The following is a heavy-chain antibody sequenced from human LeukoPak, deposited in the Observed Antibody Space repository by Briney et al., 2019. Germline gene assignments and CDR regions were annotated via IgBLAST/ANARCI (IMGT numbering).Heavy chain of an antibody. CDR1: GGSISSSSYY. D-gene: IGHD3-16*02. Sequence: SETLSLTCSVSGGSISSSSYYWGWIRQPPGKGLEWIGSIYYSGSTYYNPSLKSRVTISVDTSKNQFSLKLSSVTAADTAVYYCASQIRDRRLGELSTKFYFDYWGQGTLVTVSS. V-gene: IGHV4-39*07. CDR3: ASQIRDRRLGELSTKFYFDY. J-gene: IGHJ4*02. CDR2: IYYSGST.